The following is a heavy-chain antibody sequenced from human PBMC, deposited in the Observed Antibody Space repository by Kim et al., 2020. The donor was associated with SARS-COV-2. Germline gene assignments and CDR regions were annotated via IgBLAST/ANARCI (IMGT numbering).Heavy chain of an antibody. D-gene: IGHD3-3*01. CDR3: ARGASITAFGVVLTYDAFNL. J-gene: IGHJ3*01. V-gene: IGHV7-4-1*02. CDR1: GYTFTTYA. Sequence: ASVKVSCKASGYTFTTYAINWVRQAPGQGLEWMGGINTHTGNPTYAQDFTGRFVFSLDTSVRTAYLQISSLTAEDTAVYYCARGASITAFGVVLTYDAFNLWGQGTVVIVSS. CDR2: INTHTGNP.